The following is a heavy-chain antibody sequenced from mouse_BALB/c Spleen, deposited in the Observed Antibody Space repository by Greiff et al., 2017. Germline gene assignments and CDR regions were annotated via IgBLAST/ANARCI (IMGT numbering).Heavy chain of an antibody. CDR3: ASSYRGFAY. V-gene: IGHV5-6*01. J-gene: IGHJ3*01. CDR2: ISSGGSYT. D-gene: IGHD2-12*01. CDR1: GFTFSSYG. Sequence: EVKLMESGGDLVKPGGSLKLSCAASGFTFSSYGMSWVRQTPDKRLEWVATISSGGSYTYYPDSVKGRFTISRDNAKNTLYLQMSSLKSEDTAMYYCASSYRGFAYWGQGTLVTVSA.